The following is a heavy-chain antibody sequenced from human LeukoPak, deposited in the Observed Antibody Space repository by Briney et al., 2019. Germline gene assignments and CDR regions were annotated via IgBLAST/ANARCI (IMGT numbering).Heavy chain of an antibody. CDR1: GGSITGYS. J-gene: IGHJ5*02. Sequence: SETLSLTCSVSGGSITGYSWSWIRQPPGKGLEWIGYIYYSGDTFYNPSLNSRLSMSVDTPKNQFSLKLRSVTAADTAVYYCARHRYCSSTSCYYNWFDPWGQGTLVTVSS. D-gene: IGHD2-2*01. V-gene: IGHV4-59*08. CDR2: IYYSGDT. CDR3: ARHRYCSSTSCYYNWFDP.